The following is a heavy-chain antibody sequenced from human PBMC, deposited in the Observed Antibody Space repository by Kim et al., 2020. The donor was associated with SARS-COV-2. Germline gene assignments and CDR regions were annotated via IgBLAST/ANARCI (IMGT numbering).Heavy chain of an antibody. V-gene: IGHV4-39*01. J-gene: IGHJ4*02. CDR2: INYSGNT. CDR3: ARLGSENSAVEY. CDR1: GDSISSSSNY. D-gene: IGHD5-12*01. Sequence: SETLSLTCTVSGDSISSSSNYWGWIRQPPGKGLEWIGSINYSGNTYYNPSLKSRVTISVDTSKNQFSLKIRSVTAADTAVYYCARLGSENSAVEYWGQGTLVTVSS.